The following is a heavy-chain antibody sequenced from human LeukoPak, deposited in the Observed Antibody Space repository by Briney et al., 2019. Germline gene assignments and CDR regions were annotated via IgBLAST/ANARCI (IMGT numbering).Heavy chain of an antibody. CDR3: ARDWFGYGDW. CDR2: INHSGST. D-gene: IGHD3-16*01. CDR1: GGSFSGYY. Sequence: SETLSLTCAVYGGSFSGYYWSWIRQPPGKGLEWIGEINHSGSTNYNPSLKSRVTISVDTSKNQFSLKLSSVTAADTAVYYCARDWFGYGDWWGQGTLVTVSS. J-gene: IGHJ4*02. V-gene: IGHV4-34*01.